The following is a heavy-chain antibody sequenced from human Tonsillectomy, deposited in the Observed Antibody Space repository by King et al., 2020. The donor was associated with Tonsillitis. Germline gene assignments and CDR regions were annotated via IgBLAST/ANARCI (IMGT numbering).Heavy chain of an antibody. J-gene: IGHJ4*02. V-gene: IGHV1-18*01. CDR3: ARDPGYSSGWYLDY. CDR1: GYTFTSFG. CDR2: ISAYDGNT. D-gene: IGHD6-19*01. Sequence: VQLVESGAEVKKPGASGKVSCKASGYTFTSFGISWVRLAPGQGLEWMGWISAYDGNTTYAQKLQGRVTMTTDSSTSTAYMELRSLRSDDTAVYYCARDPGYSSGWYLDYWGQGTLVTVSS.